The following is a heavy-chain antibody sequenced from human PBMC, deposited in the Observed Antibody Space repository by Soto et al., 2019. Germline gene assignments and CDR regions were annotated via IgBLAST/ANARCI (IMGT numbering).Heavy chain of an antibody. Sequence: QVQLVESGAEVKKPGASVKVSCKASGYTFTNYGISWVRQAPGQGLEWMGWISGYNGNTKYAQKFQGRVTMTTDTPTNTAYMDLRSLRSDDTAVYYCAIDREYYYDSSGNYYYHYGMDVRGQGTTVTVS. D-gene: IGHD3-22*01. CDR3: AIDREYYYDSSGNYYYHYGMDV. CDR1: GYTFTNYG. V-gene: IGHV1-18*04. J-gene: IGHJ6*02. CDR2: ISGYNGNT.